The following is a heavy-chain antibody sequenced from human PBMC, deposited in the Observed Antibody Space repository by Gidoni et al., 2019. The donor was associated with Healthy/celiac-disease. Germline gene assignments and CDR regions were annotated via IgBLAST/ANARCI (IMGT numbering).Heavy chain of an antibody. V-gene: IGHV1-2*02. Sequence: QVQLVQSGDEVKKPGASVKVSCKASGYTFTGYYMHWVRQAPGQGLEWMGWINPNSGGTNYAQKFQGRVTMTRDTSISTAYMELSRLRSDDTAVYYCARVSGSYPIDDAFDIWGQGTMVTVSS. CDR1: GYTFTGYY. J-gene: IGHJ3*02. CDR3: ARVSGSYPIDDAFDI. D-gene: IGHD1-26*01. CDR2: INPNSGGT.